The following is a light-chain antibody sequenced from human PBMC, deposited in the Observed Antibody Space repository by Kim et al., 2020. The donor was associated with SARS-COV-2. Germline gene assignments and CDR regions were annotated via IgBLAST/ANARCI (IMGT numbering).Light chain of an antibody. CDR2: QDS. CDR1: KLGDKY. J-gene: IGLJ2*01. CDR3: QAWDSSTVV. V-gene: IGLV3-1*01. Sequence: SYELTQPPSVSVSPGQTASITCSGDKLGDKYACWYQQKPGQSPVLVIYQDSKRPSGIPERFSGSNSGTTATLTISGAQALDEADFYCQAWDSSTVVFCGG.